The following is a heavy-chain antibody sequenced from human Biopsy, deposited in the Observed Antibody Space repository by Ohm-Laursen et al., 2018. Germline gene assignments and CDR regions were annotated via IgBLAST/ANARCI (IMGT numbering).Heavy chain of an antibody. CDR2: INPKSGAA. J-gene: IGHJ6*02. V-gene: IGHV1-2*02. CDR1: EYSVTDYF. CDR3: ARDMTVTARPYYYSGVDV. D-gene: IGHD4-17*01. Sequence: ATVKISCKASEYSVTDYFIHWVRHAPGQGFEWMGWINPKSGAANHAQNFQGRVSMTRDTSIHTVYLELSSLRSDDTAVYYCARDMTVTARPYYYSGVDVWGPGTRVTVSS.